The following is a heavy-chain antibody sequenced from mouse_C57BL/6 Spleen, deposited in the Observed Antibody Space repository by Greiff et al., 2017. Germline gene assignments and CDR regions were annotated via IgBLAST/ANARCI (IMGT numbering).Heavy chain of an antibody. D-gene: IGHD1-1*01. Sequence: VKLQESGPELVKPGASVKISCKASGYSFTSYYIHWVKQRPGQGLEWIGWIYPGSGNTKYNEKFKGKATLTADTSSSTAYMQLSSLTSEDSAVYYCARNYYGSSYGYFDVWGTGTTVTVSS. J-gene: IGHJ1*03. CDR2: IYPGSGNT. V-gene: IGHV1-66*01. CDR1: GYSFTSYY. CDR3: ARNYYGSSYGYFDV.